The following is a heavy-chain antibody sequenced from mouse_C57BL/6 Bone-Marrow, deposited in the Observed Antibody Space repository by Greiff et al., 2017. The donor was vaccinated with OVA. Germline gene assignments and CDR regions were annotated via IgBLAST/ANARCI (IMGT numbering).Heavy chain of an antibody. J-gene: IGHJ4*01. Sequence: VQLQQSGAELVKPGASVKMSCKASGYTFTSYWITWVKQRPGQGLEWIGDIYPGSGSTNYNEKFKSKATLTVDTSSSTAYMQLSSLTSEDSAVYYCARAYGSSYVEYAMDYWGQGTSVTVSS. V-gene: IGHV1-55*01. CDR3: ARAYGSSYVEYAMDY. CDR1: GYTFTSYW. CDR2: IYPGSGST. D-gene: IGHD1-1*01.